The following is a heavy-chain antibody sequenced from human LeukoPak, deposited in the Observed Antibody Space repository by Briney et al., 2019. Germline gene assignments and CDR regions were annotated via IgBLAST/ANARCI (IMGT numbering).Heavy chain of an antibody. D-gene: IGHD2-15*01. CDR2: IIPLFGTP. J-gene: IGHJ6*04. CDR3: ASATLRSSGGSCYEMDV. V-gene: IGHV1-69*06. Sequence: GTSVKVSCKASGGTFSSYTISWVRQAPGQGLEWMGGIIPLFGTPNYAQKFQGRVTITADKSTSTAYMELSSLRSEDTAVYYCASATLRSSGGSCYEMDVWGKGTTVTVSS. CDR1: GGTFSSYT.